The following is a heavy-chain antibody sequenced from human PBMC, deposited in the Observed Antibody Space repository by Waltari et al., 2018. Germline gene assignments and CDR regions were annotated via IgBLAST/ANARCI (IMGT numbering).Heavy chain of an antibody. CDR3: ATVLTTVPTYWFDP. CDR2: VDPADIET. CDR1: GYTFTDYY. V-gene: IGHV1-69-2*01. J-gene: IGHJ5*02. Sequence: EVQLVQSGAEVKKPGATVKISCKASGYTFTDYYIHWGQQAPGKGLEWMGRVDPADIETRYAEKFQGRVTITADTSTDTAYMELSSLRSEDTAVYYCATVLTTVPTYWFDPWGQGTLVTVSS. D-gene: IGHD4-4*01.